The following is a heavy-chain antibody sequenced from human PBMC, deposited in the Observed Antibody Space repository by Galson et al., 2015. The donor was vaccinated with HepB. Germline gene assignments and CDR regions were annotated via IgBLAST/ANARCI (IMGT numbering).Heavy chain of an antibody. CDR3: ARVYSSGWYGNWFDP. J-gene: IGHJ5*02. CDR2: ISAYNGNT. Sequence: SVKVSCKASGYTFTSYGISWVRQAPGQGLEWMGWISAYNGNTNYAQKLQGRVTMTTDTSTSTAYMELRSLRSDDTAVYYCARVYSSGWYGNWFDPWGQGTLVTVSS. D-gene: IGHD6-19*01. V-gene: IGHV1-18*04. CDR1: GYTFTSYG.